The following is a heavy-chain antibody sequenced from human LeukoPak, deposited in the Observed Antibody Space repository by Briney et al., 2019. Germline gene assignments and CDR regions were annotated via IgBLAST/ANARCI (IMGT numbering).Heavy chain of an antibody. CDR1: LNSISSSSYY. J-gene: IGHJ4*02. CDR2: IYYSGST. V-gene: IGHV4-39*01. D-gene: IGHD3-22*01. Sequence: SETLSLTCTVSLNSISSSSYYWGWIRQFPGKGLEWIGYIYYSGSTYYSSSLKSRVTISVDTSKNQFSLKLNSVTAADTAVYYCASRYYYDSSGYFVHWGQGTLVTVSS. CDR3: ASRYYYDSSGYFVH.